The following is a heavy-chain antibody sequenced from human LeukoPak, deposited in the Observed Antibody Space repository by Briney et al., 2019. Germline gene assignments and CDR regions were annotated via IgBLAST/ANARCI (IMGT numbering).Heavy chain of an antibody. J-gene: IGHJ6*03. Sequence: GGSLRLSCAASGFTFDDYGMSWVRQAPGKGLEWVSGINWNGGSTGYADSVKGRFTISRDNAKNSLYLQMNSLRAEDTALYYCARELISAPYCCSTSCYEANYYYMDVWGKGTTVTVSS. V-gene: IGHV3-20*04. CDR2: INWNGGST. CDR3: ARELISAPYCCSTSCYEANYYYMDV. CDR1: GFTFDDYG. D-gene: IGHD2-2*01.